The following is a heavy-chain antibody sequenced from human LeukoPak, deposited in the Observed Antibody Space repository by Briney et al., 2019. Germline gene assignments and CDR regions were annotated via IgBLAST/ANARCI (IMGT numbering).Heavy chain of an antibody. D-gene: IGHD3-22*01. CDR3: ARDMSRITYYYDSSGYYLDY. CDR2: IYTSGST. Sequence: SETLSLTCTVSGGSISSYYWSWIRQPAGKGLEWIGRIYTSGSTNYNPSLKSRVTMSVDTSKNQFSLKLSSVTAADTAVYYCARDMSRITYYYDSSGYYLDYWGQGTLVTVSS. J-gene: IGHJ4*02. V-gene: IGHV4-4*07. CDR1: GGSISSYY.